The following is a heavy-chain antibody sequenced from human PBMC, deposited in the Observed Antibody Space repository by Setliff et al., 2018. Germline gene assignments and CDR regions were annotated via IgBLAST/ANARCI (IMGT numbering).Heavy chain of an antibody. J-gene: IGHJ3*02. V-gene: IGHV4-39*02. Sequence: SETLSLTCNVSADSISSSYDYWAWIRQPPGKGLEWIGSIYNSGSTYYNPSLKSRVSISVDTSKNQFSLKLSSVTAADTAVYYCARDFGDYRIGHGFDIWGQGTEVTVSS. D-gene: IGHD4-17*01. CDR2: IYNSGST. CDR3: ARDFGDYRIGHGFDI. CDR1: ADSISSSYDY.